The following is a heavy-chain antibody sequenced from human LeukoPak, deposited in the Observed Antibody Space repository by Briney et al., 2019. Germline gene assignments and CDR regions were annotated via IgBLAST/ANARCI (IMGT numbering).Heavy chain of an antibody. CDR2: MNPNSGNT. J-gene: IGHJ5*02. D-gene: IGHD6-13*01. CDR3: ARAPWSSSSWPYNWFDP. Sequence: GASVKVSCKASGYTFTSYDINWVRQATGQGLEWVGWMNPNSGNTGYAQKFQGRVTMTRNTSISTAYMELSSLRSEDTAVYYCARAPWSSSSWPYNWFDPWGQGTLVTVSS. CDR1: GYTFTSYD. V-gene: IGHV1-8*01.